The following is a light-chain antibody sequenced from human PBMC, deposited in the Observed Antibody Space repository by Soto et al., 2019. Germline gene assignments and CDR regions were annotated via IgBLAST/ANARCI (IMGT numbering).Light chain of an antibody. V-gene: IGLV4-69*01. CDR3: QTWGTGVHVV. J-gene: IGLJ2*01. Sequence: QAVVTQSPSASASLGASVKLTRTLSSGHSSYAIAWHQQQPEKGPRYLMKLNSDGSHSKGDGIPDRFSGSSSGAERYLTISSLQSEDEADYYCQTWGTGVHVVFGGGTQLTVL. CDR1: SGHSSYA. CDR2: LNSDGSH.